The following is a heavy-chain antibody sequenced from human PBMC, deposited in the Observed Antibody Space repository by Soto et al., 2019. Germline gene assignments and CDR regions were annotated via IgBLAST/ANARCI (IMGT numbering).Heavy chain of an antibody. J-gene: IGHJ3*02. V-gene: IGHV4-30-4*01. CDR2: IYYSGST. CDR3: ASSIINYYDSSGYKEDAFDI. Sequence: QVQLQESGPGLVKPSQTLSLTCTVSGGSISSGDYYWSWIRQPPGKGLEWIGYIYYSGSTYYNPSLKSRVTISVDTSKNQFSLKLSSVTAADTAVYYCASSIINYYDSSGYKEDAFDIWGQGTMVTVSS. CDR1: GGSISSGDYY. D-gene: IGHD3-22*01.